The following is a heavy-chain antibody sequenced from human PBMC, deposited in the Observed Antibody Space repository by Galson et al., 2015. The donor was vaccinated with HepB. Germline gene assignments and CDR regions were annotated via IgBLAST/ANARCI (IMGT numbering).Heavy chain of an antibody. CDR3: AYGSDV. V-gene: IGHV6-1*01. CDR1: GDSVASNSAV. Sequence: CAISGDSVASNSAVWNWIRQSPSRGLEWLGRTYFRSKWHNDYGTSVKSRISINADTSQNQFSLHLSSVTPEDTAVYYCAYGSDVWGQGTTVIVSS. CDR2: TYFRSKWHN. J-gene: IGHJ6*02.